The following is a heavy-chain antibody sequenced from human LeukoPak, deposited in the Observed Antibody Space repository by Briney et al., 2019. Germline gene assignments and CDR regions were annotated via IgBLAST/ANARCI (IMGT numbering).Heavy chain of an antibody. D-gene: IGHD3-10*01. CDR2: ISWDGGST. J-gene: IGHJ4*02. CDR3: AKDSTHSFGGVDY. V-gene: IGHV3-43*01. CDR1: GFTFDDYT. Sequence: GGSLRLSCAASGFTFDDYTMHGVRQAPGKGLEWVSLISWDGGSTYYADSVKGRFTISRDNSKNSLYLQMNSLRTEDTALYYCAKDSTHSFGGVDYWGQGTLVTVSS.